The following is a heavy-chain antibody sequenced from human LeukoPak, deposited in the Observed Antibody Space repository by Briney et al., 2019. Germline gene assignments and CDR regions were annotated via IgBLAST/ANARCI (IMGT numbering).Heavy chain of an antibody. V-gene: IGHV4-59*01. Sequence: KPSETLSLTCTVSGGSISTYYWSWIRQPPGKGLEWIGYIYYSGSTNYNPSLKSRVTISVDASKNQFSLKLSSVTAADTALYYCERSRGYFDYWGQGTLVTVSS. J-gene: IGHJ4*02. CDR2: IYYSGST. CDR1: GGSISTYY. D-gene: IGHD6-13*01. CDR3: ERSRGYFDY.